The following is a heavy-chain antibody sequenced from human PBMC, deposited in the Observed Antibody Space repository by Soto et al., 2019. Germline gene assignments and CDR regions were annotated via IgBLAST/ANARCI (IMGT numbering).Heavy chain of an antibody. Sequence: QVQLVQSGAEVKKPGASVKVSCKASGYIFTSYGISWVRQAPGQGREWMGWISGYNGNTNYAQKVQGRVTVTTDTSTSTVYMELRSLRSDDTAVYYCARDHCSSSSCYSVVDYWGQGTLVTVSS. J-gene: IGHJ4*02. CDR2: ISGYNGNT. CDR1: GYIFTSYG. D-gene: IGHD2-2*02. CDR3: ARDHCSSSSCYSVVDY. V-gene: IGHV1-18*04.